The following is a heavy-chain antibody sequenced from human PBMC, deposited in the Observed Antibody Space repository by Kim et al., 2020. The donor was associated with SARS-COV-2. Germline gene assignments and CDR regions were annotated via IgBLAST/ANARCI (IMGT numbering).Heavy chain of an antibody. Sequence: SETLSLTCAVYGGSFSGYYWSWIRQPPGKGLEWIGEINHSGSTNYNPSLKSRVTLSVDTSKNQFSLKLSSVTAADTAVYYCARTWANVWNYKPYYYYGMDVWGQGTTVTVS. D-gene: IGHD1-7*01. CDR3: ARTWANVWNYKPYYYYGMDV. V-gene: IGHV4-34*01. CDR2: INHSGST. CDR1: GGSFSGYY. J-gene: IGHJ6*02.